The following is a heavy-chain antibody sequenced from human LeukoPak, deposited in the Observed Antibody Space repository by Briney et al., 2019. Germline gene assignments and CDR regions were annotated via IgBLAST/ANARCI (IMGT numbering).Heavy chain of an antibody. CDR1: GYTFTSYY. CDR2: INPSGGST. CDR3: ASEYSYGLGAFDI. J-gene: IGHJ3*02. D-gene: IGHD5-18*01. V-gene: IGHV1-46*01. Sequence: ASVKVSCKASGYTFTSYYMHWVRQAPGQGLEWMGIINPSGGSTSYAQKFQGRVTMTRDTSTSKVYMELSSLRSEATAVYYCASEYSYGLGAFDIWGQGTMVTVSS.